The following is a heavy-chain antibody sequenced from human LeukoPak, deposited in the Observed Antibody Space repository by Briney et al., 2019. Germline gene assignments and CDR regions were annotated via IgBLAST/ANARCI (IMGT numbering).Heavy chain of an antibody. V-gene: IGHV4-4*02. Sequence: SETLSLTCAVSGGSISSSNWWSWVRQPPGKGLEWIGEIYHSGSTNYNPSLKSRVTISVDKSKSQFSRKLSSATAADTAVYYCARDNRRATVTTVWYFDLWGRGTLVTVSS. D-gene: IGHD4-17*01. CDR2: IYHSGST. J-gene: IGHJ2*01. CDR1: GGSISSSNW. CDR3: ARDNRRATVTTVWYFDL.